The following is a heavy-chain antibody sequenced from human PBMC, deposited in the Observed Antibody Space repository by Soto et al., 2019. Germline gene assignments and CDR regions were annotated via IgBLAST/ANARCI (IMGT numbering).Heavy chain of an antibody. J-gene: IGHJ6*02. CDR2: IIPIFGTA. D-gene: IGHD3-3*01. V-gene: IGHV1-69*06. Sequence: SVKVSCKASGGTFSSYAISWVRQAPGQGLEWMGGIIPIFGTANYAQKFQGRVTITADKSTSTAYMELSSLRSEDTAVYYCARDPEYDFWSGYSDYYGMDVWGQGTTVTVSS. CDR1: GGTFSSYA. CDR3: ARDPEYDFWSGYSDYYGMDV.